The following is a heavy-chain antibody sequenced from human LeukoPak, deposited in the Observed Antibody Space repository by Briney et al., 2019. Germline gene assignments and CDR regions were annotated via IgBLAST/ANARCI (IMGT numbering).Heavy chain of an antibody. Sequence: GGSLRLSCAASGFTFSSYSMNWVRQAPGKGLEWVSYISSSSSTIYYADSVKGRFTISRDNAKNSLYLQMNSLRAEDTAVYYCARANPYGDYVTDAFDIWGQGTMVTVSS. CDR1: GFTFSSYS. D-gene: IGHD4-17*01. CDR2: ISSSSSTI. V-gene: IGHV3-48*04. J-gene: IGHJ3*02. CDR3: ARANPYGDYVTDAFDI.